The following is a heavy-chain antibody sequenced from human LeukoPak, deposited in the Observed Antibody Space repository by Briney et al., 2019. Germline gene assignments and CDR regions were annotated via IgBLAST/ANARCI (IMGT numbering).Heavy chain of an antibody. V-gene: IGHV4-59*12. CDR2: IYYSGST. CDR3: ARTAYSGSYFDY. Sequence: PSETLSLTCTVSGGSISSYYWSWIRQPPGKGLEWIGYIYYSGSTYYNPSLKSRVTISVDTSKNQFSLKLSSVTAADTAVYYCARTAYSGSYFDYWGQGTLVTVSS. J-gene: IGHJ4*02. CDR1: GGSISSYY. D-gene: IGHD1-26*01.